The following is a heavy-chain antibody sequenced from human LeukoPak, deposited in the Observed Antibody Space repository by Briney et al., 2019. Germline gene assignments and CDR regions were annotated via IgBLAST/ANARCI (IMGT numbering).Heavy chain of an antibody. CDR3: ARLTYRMMLESLSPDPYYYIDI. CDR1: GLTLSDDY. CDR2: MTTSGNIK. Sequence: SGGSLRFSCAASGLTLSDDYMTWVRQAPWKGLESVLIMTTSGNIKSSADSVKGRFTISRDNANNILHLQMNSLRAEDTGVYYCARLTYRMMLESLSPDPYYYIDIWGNGTTVTVSS. J-gene: IGHJ6*03. D-gene: IGHD3-16*01. V-gene: IGHV3-69-1*02.